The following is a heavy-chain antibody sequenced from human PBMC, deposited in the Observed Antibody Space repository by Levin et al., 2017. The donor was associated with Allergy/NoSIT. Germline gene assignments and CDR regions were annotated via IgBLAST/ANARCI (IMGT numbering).Heavy chain of an antibody. Sequence: AGGSLRLSCVASGFTSSHNWMSWVRQAPGKGLEWVARIQTEADGGTTDYAAPVTGRFSISRDDSERTVYLQMKSLRTEDTAVYYCTTGFRNYWYFDLWGRGTQVTVSS. D-gene: IGHD3-3*01. CDR2: IQTEADGGTT. CDR3: TTGFRNYWYFDL. J-gene: IGHJ2*01. CDR1: GFTSSHNW. V-gene: IGHV3-15*01.